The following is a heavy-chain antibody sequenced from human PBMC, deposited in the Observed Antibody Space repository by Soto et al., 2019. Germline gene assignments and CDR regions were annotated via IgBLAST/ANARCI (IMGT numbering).Heavy chain of an antibody. J-gene: IGHJ3*02. CDR2: ISTSGSTI. CDR3: ARDSGNHYDRFDM. Sequence: GSLRLSCASSGFTFSSYSMDWVRQAPGKGLEWFSYISTSGSTIYYADSVKGRFTISRDNAKNSLYVQMNSLRDEDTAVYYCARDSGNHYDRFDMRGQGTMMTV. V-gene: IGHV3-48*02. D-gene: IGHD1-26*01. CDR1: GFTFSSYS.